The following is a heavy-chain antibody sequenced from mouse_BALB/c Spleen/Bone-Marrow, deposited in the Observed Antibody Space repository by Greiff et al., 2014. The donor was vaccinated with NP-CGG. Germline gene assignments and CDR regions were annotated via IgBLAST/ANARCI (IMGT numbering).Heavy chain of an antibody. CDR3: ARSGERYGAMDY. CDR2: ISNGCTYT. Sequence: VQLKESGGGLVKPGGSLKLSCAASGFTFSDFYMFWFRQTPEKRLEWVATISNGCTYTYYPDSVKGRFTIARDNAKNNLYLQMSSLESEDTAMYYCARSGERYGAMDYWGQGTSVTVTS. CDR1: GFTFSDFY. V-gene: IGHV5-4*02. D-gene: IGHD1-1*02. J-gene: IGHJ4*01.